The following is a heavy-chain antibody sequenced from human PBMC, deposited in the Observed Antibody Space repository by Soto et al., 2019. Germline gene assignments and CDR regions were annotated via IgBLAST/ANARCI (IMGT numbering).Heavy chain of an antibody. V-gene: IGHV3-7*01. CDR1: GFTFSTFW. CDR3: VKNGGAFDI. Sequence: EVQLVESGRGLVQPGGSLRLSCAASGFTFSTFWMSWVRQAPGKGLEWVANTNQDGSEKHYVDSVEGRFTISRDNAKNSLYLQMNSLRAEDTAVYYCVKNGGAFDIWGQGTMVTVSA. D-gene: IGHD4-17*01. J-gene: IGHJ3*02. CDR2: TNQDGSEK.